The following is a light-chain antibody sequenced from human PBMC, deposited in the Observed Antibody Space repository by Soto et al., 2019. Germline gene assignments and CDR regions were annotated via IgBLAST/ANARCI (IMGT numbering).Light chain of an antibody. J-gene: IGKJ1*01. V-gene: IGKV3-20*01. CDR3: QQYGSSGT. CDR1: QSVSNNY. Sequence: GLTQSPGTLSLSPWERATLSCRASQSVSNNYLAWYQQKPGQAPRLLIYGASNRATGIPDRFSGSGSGTDFTLTISILEPEDFAVYYCQQYGSSGTFGQGTKVDIK. CDR2: GAS.